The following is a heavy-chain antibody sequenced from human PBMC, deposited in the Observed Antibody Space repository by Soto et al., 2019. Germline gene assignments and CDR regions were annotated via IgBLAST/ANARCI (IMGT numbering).Heavy chain of an antibody. V-gene: IGHV4-61*01. Sequence: PSETLSPTCTLSGGSVSSGSYYWSWVRHPPGKGLEWIGYIYYSGSTNYNPSLKSRVTISVDTSKNQFSLKLSSLTAADTAVYYCARADSSGYSFRFDPWGQGTLVTVS. CDR1: GGSVSSGSYY. CDR2: IYYSGST. J-gene: IGHJ5*02. CDR3: ARADSSGYSFRFDP. D-gene: IGHD3-22*01.